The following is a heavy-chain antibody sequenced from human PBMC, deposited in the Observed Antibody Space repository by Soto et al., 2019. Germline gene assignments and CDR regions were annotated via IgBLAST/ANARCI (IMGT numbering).Heavy chain of an antibody. Sequence: PGGSLSLSCAASGFTFSSYSMNWVRQAPGKGLEWVSYISSSSSTIYYADSVKGRFTISRDNAKNSLYLQMNSLRDEDTAVYYCAVELVSLPDYYYYGMDVWGQGTTVTVSS. J-gene: IGHJ6*02. CDR3: AVELVSLPDYYYYGMDV. CDR2: ISSSSSTI. D-gene: IGHD6-13*01. V-gene: IGHV3-48*02. CDR1: GFTFSSYS.